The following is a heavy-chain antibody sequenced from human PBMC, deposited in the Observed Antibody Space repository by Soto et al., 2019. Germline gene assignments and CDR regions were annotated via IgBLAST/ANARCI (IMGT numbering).Heavy chain of an antibody. CDR1: GGSISRSDYY. CDR3: ARGRPNYYFYGLDV. Sequence: SETLSLTCTVSGGSISRSDYYWTWVRQLPGKGLEWIGYIYYSGATSYTPSLKSRVTISVDMSKNQFSLNLTSVTAADTAVYFCARGRPNYYFYGLDVWGQGTTVIVSS. CDR2: IYYSGAT. V-gene: IGHV4-30-4*01. J-gene: IGHJ6*02.